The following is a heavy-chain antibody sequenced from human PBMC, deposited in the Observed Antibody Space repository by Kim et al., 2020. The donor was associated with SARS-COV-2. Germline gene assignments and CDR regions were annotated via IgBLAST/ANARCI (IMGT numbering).Heavy chain of an antibody. V-gene: IGHV3-23*01. CDR1: EFTLSSYG. J-gene: IGHJ5*02. Sequence: GGSLRLSCAASEFTLSSYGMHWVRQAPGKGLEWVSGMSGSGYTYYADSVKGRFTISRDTSKSTLYLQMNSLTAEATAVYYCAGDSDRSSGRCFGPWGQGTLVTVSS. D-gene: IGHD6-19*01. CDR2: MSGSGYT. CDR3: AGDSDRSSGRCFGP.